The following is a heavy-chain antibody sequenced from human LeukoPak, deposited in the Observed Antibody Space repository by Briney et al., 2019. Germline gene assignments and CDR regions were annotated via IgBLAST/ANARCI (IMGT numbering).Heavy chain of an antibody. CDR2: ISYDGSNK. V-gene: IGHV3-30-3*01. Sequence: GGSLRLSCAASGFTFSSYAMHWVRQAPGKGLEWVAVISYDGSNKYYADSVKGRFTISRDNSKNTLYLQMNSLRAEDTAVYYCANTPQTSFHPYYYGSGSYFDYWGQGTLVTVSS. D-gene: IGHD3-10*01. CDR3: ANTPQTSFHPYYYGSGSYFDY. CDR1: GFTFSSYA. J-gene: IGHJ4*02.